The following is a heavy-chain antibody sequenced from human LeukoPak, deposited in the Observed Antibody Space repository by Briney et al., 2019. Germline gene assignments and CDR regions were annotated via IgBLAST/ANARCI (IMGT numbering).Heavy chain of an antibody. Sequence: PGRSLRLSCAASGFTFSRYSVHWVRQAPGRGLEWVALISFEGTNKFYADSVKGRLTLSRDNAKNTLYLQLNNLRAEDTAVYYCARGPNSNWSGLDFWGQGTLLTVSS. D-gene: IGHD6-6*01. CDR3: ARGPNSNWSGLDF. CDR1: GFTFSRYS. V-gene: IGHV3-30-3*01. CDR2: ISFEGTNK. J-gene: IGHJ4*02.